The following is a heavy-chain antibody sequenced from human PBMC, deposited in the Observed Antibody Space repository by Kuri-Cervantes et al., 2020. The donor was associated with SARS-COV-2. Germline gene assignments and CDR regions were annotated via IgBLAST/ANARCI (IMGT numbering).Heavy chain of an antibody. J-gene: IGHJ4*02. CDR2: IDNAASNT. D-gene: IGHD3-22*01. V-gene: IGHV3-23*03. CDR1: GLTFSTFA. CDR3: AKDLYESGGYTWAY. Sequence: GESLKISCAASGLTFSTFAMGWVRQATGKVLEWVSFIDNAASNTYYADFVKGRFTISRDSSTNMVSLQMNSLRGDDTAVYYCAKDLYESGGYTWAYWGQGTRVTVSS.